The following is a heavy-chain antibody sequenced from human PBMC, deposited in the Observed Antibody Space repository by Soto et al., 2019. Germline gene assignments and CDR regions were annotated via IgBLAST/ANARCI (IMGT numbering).Heavy chain of an antibody. Sequence: EVQLLESGGALVQPGGSLRLSCAASGFTFSSYTMNWVRQAPGKGLEWVSTIGAGGTTSYVDSVKGRFTISRDNSKNTLYLQMNVLRAEDTAVYYCAKEYGYRNGMDVWGQGTTVTVSS. CDR1: GFTFSSYT. CDR2: IGAGGTT. D-gene: IGHD2-2*03. CDR3: AKEYGYRNGMDV. J-gene: IGHJ6*02. V-gene: IGHV3-23*01.